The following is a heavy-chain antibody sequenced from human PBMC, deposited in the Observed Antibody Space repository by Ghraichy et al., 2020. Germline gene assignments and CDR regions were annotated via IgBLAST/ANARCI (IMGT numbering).Heavy chain of an antibody. CDR1: GFTFSSYA. V-gene: IGHV3-64*02. CDR3: ASSPSKTTLLIY. D-gene: IGHD4-11*01. J-gene: IGHJ4*02. Sequence: GGSLRLSCAASGFTFSSYAMHWVRQAPGKGLEYVSAISSNGGSTYYADSVKGRFTISRDNSKNTLYLQMGSLRAEDMAVYYCASSPSKTTLLIYWGQGTLVTVSS. CDR2: ISSNGGST.